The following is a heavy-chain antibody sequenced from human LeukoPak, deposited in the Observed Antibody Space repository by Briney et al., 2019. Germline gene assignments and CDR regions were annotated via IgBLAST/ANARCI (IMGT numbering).Heavy chain of an antibody. J-gene: IGHJ4*02. CDR1: GGSISSYY. V-gene: IGHV4-59*01. D-gene: IGHD6-6*01. Sequence: SETLSLTCTVSGGSISSYYWSWIRQPPGKGLEWIGYIYYSGSTNYNPSLKSRVTISVDMSKNQFSLKLSSVTAADTAVYYCARSAIAARLWFDYWGQGTLVTVSS. CDR3: ARSAIAARLWFDY. CDR2: IYYSGST.